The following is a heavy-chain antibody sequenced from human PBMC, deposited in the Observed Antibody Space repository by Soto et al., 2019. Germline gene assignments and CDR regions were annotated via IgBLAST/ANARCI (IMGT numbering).Heavy chain of an antibody. CDR2: ISSSSSYI. CDR3: VRDPSIWDNWNYVEGFDY. V-gene: IGHV3-21*01. J-gene: IGHJ4*02. CDR1: GFTFSSYS. Sequence: GGSLRLSCAASGFTFSSYSMNWVRQAPGKGLEWVSSISSSSSYIYYADSVKGRFTISRDNAKNSLYLQMNSLRAEDTAVYYCVRDPSIWDNWNYVEGFDYWGQGTLVTVSS. D-gene: IGHD1-7*01.